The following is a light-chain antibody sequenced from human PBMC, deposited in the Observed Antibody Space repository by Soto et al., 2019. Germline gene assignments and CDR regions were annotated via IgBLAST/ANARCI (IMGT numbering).Light chain of an antibody. Sequence: QSALTQPASVSGSPGQSVTISCTGTSSDIGGFDYASWYQQHPGKAPKLMIYEVTNRPSGISHRFSGSKSGNTASLTISGLQAEDEADYYCSSYKGSSTYVFGTGTKVTVL. V-gene: IGLV2-14*03. CDR3: SSYKGSSTYV. CDR1: SSDIGGFDY. J-gene: IGLJ1*01. CDR2: EVT.